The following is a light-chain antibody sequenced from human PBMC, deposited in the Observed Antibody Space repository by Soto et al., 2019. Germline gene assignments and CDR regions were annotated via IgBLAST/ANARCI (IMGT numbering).Light chain of an antibody. Sequence: DIQMTQSPSTLSASVGDRVTITCRASQSITTWLAWYQQKPGKAPKLLIYKATNLQSGVPSRFSGSGSGTEFSLTISSLHPDDFATYYCQRYSDYQYIFGQGTKLEIK. CDR3: QRYSDYQYI. V-gene: IGKV1-5*03. J-gene: IGKJ2*01. CDR1: QSITTW. CDR2: KAT.